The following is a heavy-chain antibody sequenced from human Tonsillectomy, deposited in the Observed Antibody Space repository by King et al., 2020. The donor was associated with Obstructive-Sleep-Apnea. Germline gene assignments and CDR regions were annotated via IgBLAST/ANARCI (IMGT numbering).Heavy chain of an antibody. V-gene: IGHV3-53*04. D-gene: IGHD3-16*01. CDR1: GFTVSSNY. Sequence: VQLVESGGGLVQPGGSLRLSCSASGFTVSSNYMSWVRQAPGKGLEWVSVIYSGGSTYYADSVKGRFTISRHNSKNTLYLQMNSLRAEDTAVYYCARGGSRKLGAFDIWGQGTMVTVSS. J-gene: IGHJ3*02. CDR2: IYSGGST. CDR3: ARGGSRKLGAFDI.